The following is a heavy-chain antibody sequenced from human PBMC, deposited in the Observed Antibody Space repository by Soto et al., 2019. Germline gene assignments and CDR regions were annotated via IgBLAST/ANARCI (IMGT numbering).Heavy chain of an antibody. Sequence: QVQLVESGGGVVQPGRSLRLSCAASGFTFSSYGMHWVRQAPGKGLEWVAVISYDGSNKYYADSVKGRFTISRDNSKNTLYLQMISLRAEDTAVYYCANWVVRGADYWGQGTLVTVSS. V-gene: IGHV3-30*18. D-gene: IGHD3-10*01. CDR2: ISYDGSNK. CDR3: ANWVVRGADY. CDR1: GFTFSSYG. J-gene: IGHJ4*02.